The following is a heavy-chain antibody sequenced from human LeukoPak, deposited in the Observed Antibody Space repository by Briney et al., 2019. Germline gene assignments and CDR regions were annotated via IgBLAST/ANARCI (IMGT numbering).Heavy chain of an antibody. CDR2: INPNSGGT. J-gene: IGHJ2*01. CDR1: GYTFTGYY. V-gene: IGHV1-2*02. CDR3: ARDRGYGFGSYFDL. Sequence: ASVKVSCKASGYTFTGYYMHWVRQAPGQGLEWMGWINPNSGGTNYAPKFQGRVTMTRDTSISTAYMELSRLRSDDTAVYYCARDRGYGFGSYFDLWGRGTLVTVSS. D-gene: IGHD5-18*01.